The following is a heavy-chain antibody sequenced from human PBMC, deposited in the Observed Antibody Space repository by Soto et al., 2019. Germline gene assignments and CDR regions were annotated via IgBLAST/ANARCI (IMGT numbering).Heavy chain of an antibody. D-gene: IGHD6-19*01. V-gene: IGHV4-34*01. CDR2: INHSGST. J-gene: IGHJ4*02. CDR3: AELSGWRRNSFDY. Sequence: SETLSLTCAVYGGSFSGYYWSWIRQPPGKGLEWIGEINHSGSTNYNPSLKSRVTISVDTSKNQFSLKLSSVTAADTAVYYCAELSGWRRNSFDYWGQGTLVTVSS. CDR1: GGSFSGYY.